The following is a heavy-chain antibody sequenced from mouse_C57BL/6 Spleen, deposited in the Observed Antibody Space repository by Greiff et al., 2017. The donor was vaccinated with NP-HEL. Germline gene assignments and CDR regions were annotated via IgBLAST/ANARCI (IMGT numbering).Heavy chain of an antibody. CDR3: ARENYYGSRGYYFDY. D-gene: IGHD1-1*01. J-gene: IGHJ2*01. V-gene: IGHV5-16*01. Sequence: EVKLVESEGGLVQPGSSMKLSCTASGFTFSDYYMAWVRQVPEKGLEWVANINYDGSSTYYLDSLKSRFIISRDNAKNILYLQMSSLKSEDTATYYCARENYYGSRGYYFDYWGQGTTLTVSS. CDR1: GFTFSDYY. CDR2: INYDGSST.